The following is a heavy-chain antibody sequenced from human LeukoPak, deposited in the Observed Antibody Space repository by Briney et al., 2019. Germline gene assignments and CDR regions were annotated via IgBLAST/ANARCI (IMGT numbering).Heavy chain of an antibody. CDR2: INHSGST. CDR3: ARIRGVVVRGVVYYYYGMDV. J-gene: IGHJ6*02. Sequence: PSETLSLTCAVYGGSFSGYYWSWIRQPPGKGLEWIGEINHSGSTNYNPSLKSRVTISVDTSKNQFSLKLSSVTAADTAVYYCARIRGVVVRGVVYYYYGMDVWGQGTTVTVSS. CDR1: GGSFSGYY. D-gene: IGHD3-10*01. V-gene: IGHV4-34*01.